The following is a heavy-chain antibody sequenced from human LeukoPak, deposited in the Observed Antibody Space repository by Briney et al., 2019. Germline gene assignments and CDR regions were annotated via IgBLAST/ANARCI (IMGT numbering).Heavy chain of an antibody. V-gene: IGHV3-23*01. CDR3: AKEGGSSNFDY. J-gene: IGHJ4*02. D-gene: IGHD6-13*01. CDR1: GFTFSSHW. CDR2: ISGSGGST. Sequence: GSLRLSCAASGFTFSSHWMHWVRQAPGKGLEWVSAISGSGGSTYYADSVKGRFTISRDNSKNTLYLQMNSLRAEDTAVYYCAKEGGSSNFDYWGQGTLVTVSS.